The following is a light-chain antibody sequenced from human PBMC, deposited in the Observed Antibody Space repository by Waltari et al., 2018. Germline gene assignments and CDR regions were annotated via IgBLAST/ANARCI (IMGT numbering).Light chain of an antibody. CDR3: QQRSNWPPGLT. CDR2: DAS. J-gene: IGKJ4*01. CDR1: QSLSSY. Sequence: EIVLTQSPATLSLSPGDRATLSCRASQSLSSYLAWYQQKPGQAPRLLIYDASNRATGIPARFSGSGSGTDFTLTISSLEPEDFAVYYCQQRSNWPPGLTFGGGTKVEIK. V-gene: IGKV3-11*01.